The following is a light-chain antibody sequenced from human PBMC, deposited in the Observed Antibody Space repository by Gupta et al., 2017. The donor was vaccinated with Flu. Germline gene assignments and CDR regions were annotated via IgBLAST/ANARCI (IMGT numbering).Light chain of an antibody. V-gene: IGLV3-21*02. J-gene: IGLJ1*01. CDR2: EDS. Sequence: SYVLTQPPSVSVAPGQTARITCGGNNIGSKSVHWYQQKPGQAPVLGVYEDSDRPSGTPERFSFAKSGNTDTLTISRVEAGDEADYYGQVWDSSSDHQYVFGTGTKVTVL. CDR1: NIGSKS. CDR3: QVWDSSSDHQYV.